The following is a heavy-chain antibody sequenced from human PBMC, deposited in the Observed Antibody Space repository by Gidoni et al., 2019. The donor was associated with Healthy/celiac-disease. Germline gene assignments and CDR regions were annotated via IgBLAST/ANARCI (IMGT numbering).Heavy chain of an antibody. V-gene: IGHV4-34*01. J-gene: IGHJ4*02. CDR2: FNHSGST. D-gene: IGHD3-10*01. CDR3: ARGVGKYYYGSGSYYRSPHYFDY. CDR1: GGSFSGYY. Sequence: QVQLQQWGAGLLKPSETLSLTCAVYGGSFSGYYWSWIRQPPGKGLEWIGEFNHSGSTNYNPSLKSRVTISVDTSKNQFSLKLSSVTAADTAVYYCARGVGKYYYGSGSYYRSPHYFDYWGQGTLVTVSS.